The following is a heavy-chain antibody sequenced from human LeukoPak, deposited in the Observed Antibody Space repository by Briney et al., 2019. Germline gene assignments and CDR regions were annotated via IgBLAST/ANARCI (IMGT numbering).Heavy chain of an antibody. CDR1: GFTVSSNS. D-gene: IGHD3-22*01. J-gene: IGHJ1*01. V-gene: IGHV3-66*01. CDR2: IYDGGST. CDR3: ARALKYDSDSANEYYECFQH. Sequence: PGGSLRLSCAASGFTVSSNSMSWVRQAPGKGLEWVSVIYDGGSTYHTDSVKGRFSFSRDSSKNTVYLQMNSLRAEDTAVYYCARALKYDSDSANEYYECFQHWGQGTLVTVSS.